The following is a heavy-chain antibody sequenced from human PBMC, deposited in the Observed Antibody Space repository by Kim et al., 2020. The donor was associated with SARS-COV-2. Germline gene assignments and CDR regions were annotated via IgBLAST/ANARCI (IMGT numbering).Heavy chain of an antibody. CDR1: GGSFSGYY. CDR2: INHSGST. D-gene: IGHD6-13*01. J-gene: IGHJ4*02. Sequence: SETLSLTCAVYGGSFSGYYWSWIRQPPGKGLEWIGEINHSGSTNYNPSLKSRVTISVDTSKNQFSLKLSSVTAADTAVYYCARDSSSWYYFDYWGQGTLVTVSS. CDR3: ARDSSSWYYFDY. V-gene: IGHV4-34*01.